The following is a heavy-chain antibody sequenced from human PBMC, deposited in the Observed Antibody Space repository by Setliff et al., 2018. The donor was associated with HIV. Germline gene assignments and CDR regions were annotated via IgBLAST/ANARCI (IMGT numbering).Heavy chain of an antibody. D-gene: IGHD2-8*01. Sequence: ASVKVSCKASGGTFSNYAINWVRQAPGQGLEWMGWISAHNGRINYAQKFRGRVTMTTDISTNTAYMEVRSLSFDDTAVYYCVRLTADRTNYYYYMDVWGKGTTVTVSS. J-gene: IGHJ6*03. CDR1: GGTFSNYA. CDR3: VRLTADRTNYYYYMDV. V-gene: IGHV1-18*01. CDR2: ISAHNGRI.